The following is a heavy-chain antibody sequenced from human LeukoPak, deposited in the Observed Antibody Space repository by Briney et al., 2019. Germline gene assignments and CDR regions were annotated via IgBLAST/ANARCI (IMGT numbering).Heavy chain of an antibody. CDR2: IKKDGSEK. J-gene: IGHJ4*02. V-gene: IGHV3-7*01. CDR3: ARDQDDVLTFPDAFDY. D-gene: IGHD3-9*01. Sequence: GGSLRLSCEASGFTFSSYWMSWGRQAPGKGLEWVANIKKDGSEKYYVDSVKGRFTISRDNAKNSLYLQMNSLRAEDTAVYHCARDQDDVLTFPDAFDYWGQGTLVTVSS. CDR1: GFTFSSYW.